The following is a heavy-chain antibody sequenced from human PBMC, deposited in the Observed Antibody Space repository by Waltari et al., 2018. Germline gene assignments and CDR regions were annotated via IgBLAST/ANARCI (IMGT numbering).Heavy chain of an antibody. J-gene: IGHJ4*02. CDR3: ARDILVVGATRFFDY. D-gene: IGHD1-26*01. CDR1: GDSVTTYY. CDR2: ISHRGGS. Sequence: QVQLQESGPGLVKPSETLSLSCSVSGDSVTTYYWSWIRRPPGKGLEWIGQISHRGGSNYNSPLRSRGTMSIDTSTNQFSLNLMYMTAADTAGYYWARDILVVGATRFFDYWGQG. V-gene: IGHV4-59*02.